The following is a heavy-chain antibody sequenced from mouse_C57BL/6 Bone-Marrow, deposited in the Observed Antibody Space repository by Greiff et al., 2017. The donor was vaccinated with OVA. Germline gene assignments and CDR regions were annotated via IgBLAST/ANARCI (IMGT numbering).Heavy chain of an antibody. CDR1: GYTFTSYG. Sequence: LQESGAELARPGASVKLSCKASGYTFTSYGISWVKQRTGQGLEWIGEIYPRSGNTYYNEKFKGKATLTADKSSSTAYMELRSLTSEDAAVYFCARCGSYFDYWGQGTTLTVSS. CDR2: IYPRSGNT. V-gene: IGHV1-81*01. D-gene: IGHD1-1*02. CDR3: ARCGSYFDY. J-gene: IGHJ2*01.